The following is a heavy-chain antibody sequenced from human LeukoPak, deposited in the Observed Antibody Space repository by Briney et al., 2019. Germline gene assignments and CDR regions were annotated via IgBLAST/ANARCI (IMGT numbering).Heavy chain of an antibody. CDR2: IKEDGSEK. CDR3: ARDLPGAEAFDY. J-gene: IGHJ4*02. V-gene: IGHV3-7*01. Sequence: GGSLRLSCVASGFLFSTYWVRWVRQAPGKGLEWVANIKEDGSEKYYVDSVKGRFTISRDNAKNSLYLQMNSLRAEDTAVYYCARDLPGAEAFDYWGQGTLVTVSS. D-gene: IGHD1-26*01. CDR1: GFLFSTYW.